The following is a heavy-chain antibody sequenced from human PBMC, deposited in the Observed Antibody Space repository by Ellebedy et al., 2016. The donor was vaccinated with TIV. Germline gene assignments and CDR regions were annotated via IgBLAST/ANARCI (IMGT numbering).Heavy chain of an antibody. CDR3: ARDLGDIVVVVAATKFYYYGMDV. V-gene: IGHV3-23*01. J-gene: IGHJ6*02. CDR2: ISGSGGST. D-gene: IGHD2-15*01. Sequence: GESLKISXAASGFTFSSYAMSWVRQAPGKGLEWVSAISGSGGSTYYADSVKGRFTISRDNSKNTLYLQMNSLRAEDTAVYYCARDLGDIVVVVAATKFYYYGMDVWGQGTTVTVSS. CDR1: GFTFSSYA.